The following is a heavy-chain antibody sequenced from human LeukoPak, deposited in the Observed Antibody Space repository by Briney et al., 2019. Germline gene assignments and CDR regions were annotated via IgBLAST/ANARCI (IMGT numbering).Heavy chain of an antibody. CDR3: ARGVVAAPQTFDY. J-gene: IGHJ4*02. CDR1: GGSFSGYY. CDR2: INHSGST. D-gene: IGHD2-15*01. Sequence: SETLSLTCSVYGGSFSGYYWSWIRQPPGKGLEWIGEINHSGSTNYNPSLKSRVTISVDTSKNQFSLKLTSVTAADTAVYYCARGVVAAPQTFDYWGQGTLVTVSS. V-gene: IGHV4-34*01.